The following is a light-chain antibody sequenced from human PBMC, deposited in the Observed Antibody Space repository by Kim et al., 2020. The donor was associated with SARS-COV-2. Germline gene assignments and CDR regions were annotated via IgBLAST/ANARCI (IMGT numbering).Light chain of an antibody. V-gene: IGKV3-11*01. Sequence: SPGEKATPSCGASRIVGNDLAWYQQKPGQTPRRLIYEASNRATCIPARFSGGGSGTDFTLTISSLEPEDFAVYYCQQRTNWPPITFGQGTRLGIK. J-gene: IGKJ5*01. CDR3: QQRTNWPPIT. CDR1: RIVGND. CDR2: EAS.